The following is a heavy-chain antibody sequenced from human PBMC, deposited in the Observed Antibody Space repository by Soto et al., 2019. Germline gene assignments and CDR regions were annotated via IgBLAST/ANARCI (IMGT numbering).Heavy chain of an antibody. CDR3: ARSAIPFLEWSYNWFDP. CDR2: IYYSGST. J-gene: IGHJ5*02. CDR1: GGSISSGGYY. Sequence: SETLSLTCTVSGGSISSGGYYWSWIRQHPGKGLEWIGYIYYSGSTYYNPSLKSRVTISVDTSKNQFSLKLSSVTAADTAVYYCARSAIPFLEWSYNWFDPWGQGTLVTVSS. D-gene: IGHD3-3*01. V-gene: IGHV4-31*03.